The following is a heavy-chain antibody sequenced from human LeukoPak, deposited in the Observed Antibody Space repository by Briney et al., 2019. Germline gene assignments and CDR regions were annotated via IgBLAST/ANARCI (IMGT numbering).Heavy chain of an antibody. Sequence: PSETLSLTCTVSGGSITGYYWSWIRQPPGKGLEWIGEINHSGSTNYNPSLKSRVTISVDTSKNQFSLKLSSVTAADTAVYYCARVNGVYCYYGMDVWGQGTTVTVSS. D-gene: IGHD1-1*01. CDR3: ARVNGVYCYYGMDV. CDR2: INHSGST. CDR1: GGSITGYY. V-gene: IGHV4-34*01. J-gene: IGHJ6*02.